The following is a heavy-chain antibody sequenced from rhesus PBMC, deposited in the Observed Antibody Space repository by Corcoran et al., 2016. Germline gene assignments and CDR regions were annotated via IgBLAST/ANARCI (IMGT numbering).Heavy chain of an antibody. V-gene: IGHV4-73*01. D-gene: IGHD4-29*01. J-gene: IGHJ2*01. CDR2: IYGNSAST. CDR1: GGSISGSYY. Sequence: QVKLQQWGEGLVTPSETLSLTCAVYGGSISGSYYWSWIRQPSGKGLEWIGYIYGNSASTNYNPSLKNRVTSSKDTSKNQFSLKLSSVTAADTAVYYCARGYGSSYWYFDIWGPGTPITISS. CDR3: ARGYGSSYWYFDI.